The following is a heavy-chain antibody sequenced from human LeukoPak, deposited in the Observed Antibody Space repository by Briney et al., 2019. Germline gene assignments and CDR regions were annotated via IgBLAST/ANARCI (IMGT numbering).Heavy chain of an antibody. CDR1: GGSISSSSYY. V-gene: IGHV4-39*07. Sequence: SETLSLTCTVSGGSISSSSYYWGWIRQPPGKGLEWIGTMYYSGSTYYNPSLKSRVTISVDTSKNQFSLKLSSVTAADTAVYYCATAFLWFGGWFDPWGQGTLVTVSS. CDR3: ATAFLWFGGWFDP. J-gene: IGHJ5*02. CDR2: MYYSGST. D-gene: IGHD3-10*01.